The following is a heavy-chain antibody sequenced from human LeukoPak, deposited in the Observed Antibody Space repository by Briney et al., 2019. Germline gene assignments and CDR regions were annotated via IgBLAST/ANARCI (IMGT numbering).Heavy chain of an antibody. Sequence: SETPSLTCTVSGGSISSYYWSWIRQPAGKGLEWIGRIYTSGSTNYNPSLKSRVTMSVDTSKNQFSLKLSSVTAADTAVYYCARASIPRYDFWSGYTAFDIWGQGTMVTVSS. CDR3: ARASIPRYDFWSGYTAFDI. J-gene: IGHJ3*02. V-gene: IGHV4-4*07. CDR1: GGSISSYY. CDR2: IYTSGST. D-gene: IGHD3-3*01.